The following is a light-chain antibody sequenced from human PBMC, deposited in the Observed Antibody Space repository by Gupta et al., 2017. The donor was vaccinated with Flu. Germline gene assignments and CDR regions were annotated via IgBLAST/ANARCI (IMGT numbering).Light chain of an antibody. Sequence: AIRVTQSPASLSASAGDIVTITCRASQDIHDYLAWYQQKPGQAPKLLIYAASPLQSGVPSRFSGRGSGTDFTLTISRLQPEDFATYSCQRYYNYPWTFGQGTKVE. V-gene: IGKV1-8*01. CDR3: QRYYNYPWT. CDR2: AAS. J-gene: IGKJ1*01. CDR1: QDIHDY.